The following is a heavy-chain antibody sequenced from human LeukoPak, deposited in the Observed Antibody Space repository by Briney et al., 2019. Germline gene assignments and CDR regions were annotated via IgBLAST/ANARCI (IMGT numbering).Heavy chain of an antibody. V-gene: IGHV4-34*01. Sequence: PSETLSLTYAVCGGFFSGYYWNWVRQPPGKGLEGSGEINHRGRTKYNPSLKSRLTISVDTSKNQLSLILSSVTAADTAVYYCARGQFQRDYWGQGTLVTVSS. CDR2: INHRGRT. D-gene: IGHD5-24*01. CDR3: ARGQFQRDY. J-gene: IGHJ4*02. CDR1: GGFFSGYY.